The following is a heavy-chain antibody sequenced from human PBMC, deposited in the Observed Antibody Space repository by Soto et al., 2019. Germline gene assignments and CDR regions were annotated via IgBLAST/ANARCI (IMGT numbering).Heavy chain of an antibody. J-gene: IGHJ6*02. D-gene: IGHD2-21*02. CDR3: ARADRTLVTSYSLDV. V-gene: IGHV4-34*01. Sequence: LSLTFAVYGGSFSGYYWTWIRQPPGKGLEWIGEINHSGTINFNPSLKSRLTISLDTSKKHFSLKLSSVTDADTAAYYCARADRTLVTSYSLDVWGQGTMVTVSS. CDR1: GGSFSGYY. CDR2: INHSGTI.